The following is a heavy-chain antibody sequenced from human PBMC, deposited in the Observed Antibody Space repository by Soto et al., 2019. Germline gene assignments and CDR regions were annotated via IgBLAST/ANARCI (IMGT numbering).Heavy chain of an antibody. CDR3: AKDGAPRYCGRSSCHPAGSY. V-gene: IGHV3-30*18. D-gene: IGHD2-15*01. CDR2: ISYDGSHK. J-gene: IGHJ4*02. CDR1: GFTFSNYG. Sequence: QVQLVESGGGVVQPGRSLRLSCAGSGFTFSNYGLHWVRQAPGKGLEWVAVISYDGSHKYYADSVKGRFTISRDNSNHMLYLQMDSLRAEDTAVYYCAKDGAPRYCGRSSCHPAGSYCGQGTLVTVSS.